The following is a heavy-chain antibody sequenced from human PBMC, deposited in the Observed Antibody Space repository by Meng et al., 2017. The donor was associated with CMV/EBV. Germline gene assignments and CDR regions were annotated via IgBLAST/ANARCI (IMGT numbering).Heavy chain of an antibody. CDR3: ARADRTESLDY. CDR2: IIPIFGTA. Sequence: YCKGSGGTFGSYAISWVRQAPGQGLEWMGGIIPIFGTANYAQKFQGRVTITTDESTSTAYMELSSLRSEDTAVYYCARADRTESLDYWGQGTLVTVSS. V-gene: IGHV1-69*05. CDR1: GGTFGSYA. D-gene: IGHD1-14*01. J-gene: IGHJ4*02.